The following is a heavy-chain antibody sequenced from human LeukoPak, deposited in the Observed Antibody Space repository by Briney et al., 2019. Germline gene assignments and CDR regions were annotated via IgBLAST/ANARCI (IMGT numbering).Heavy chain of an antibody. CDR1: GFTFGDSA. Sequence: GGSLRLSCTTSGFTFGDSAMSWVHQAPGKGLEWLGFIRSAHSGGATEYVASVRGRLTISRDDSKNTLYLQMNSLKTEDTAVYYCTTDGIERDRPIDYWGQGTLVTVSS. CDR3: TTDGIERDRPIDY. D-gene: IGHD1-1*01. V-gene: IGHV3-49*04. J-gene: IGHJ4*02. CDR2: IRSAHSGGAT.